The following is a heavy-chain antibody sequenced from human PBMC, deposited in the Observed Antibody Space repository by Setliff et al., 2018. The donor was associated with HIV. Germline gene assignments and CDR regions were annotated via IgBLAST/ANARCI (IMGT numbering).Heavy chain of an antibody. CDR2: LNPNSGGT. D-gene: IGHD3-3*01. Sequence: GASVKVSCKASGYTFTSYDINWVRQATGQGLEWMGWLNPNSGGTNYAQKLQGRVTMTRDTSISTAHMELSSLKSDDTAMYYCATSTSRFFWKGFYQGGFGSRNSHSFENWGQGTLVTVSS. V-gene: IGHV1-2*02. J-gene: IGHJ4*02. CDR3: ATSTSRFFWKGFYQGGFGSRNSHSFEN. CDR1: GYTFTSYD.